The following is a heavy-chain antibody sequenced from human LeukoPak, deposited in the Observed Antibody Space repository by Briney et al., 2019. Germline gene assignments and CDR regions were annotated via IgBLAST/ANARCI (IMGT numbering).Heavy chain of an antibody. J-gene: IGHJ4*02. V-gene: IGHV3-7*01. CDR2: IKQDGSEK. CDR3: VRDRTRWVY. D-gene: IGHD2-2*01. CDR1: GFTFNSYW. Sequence: GGSLRLSCAASGFTFNSYWMSWVRQAPGKGLEWVANIKQDGSEKYYVDSAKGRFTISRDNAKNSLYLQMNSLRAEDTAVYYCVRDRTRWVYWGQGTLVTVSS.